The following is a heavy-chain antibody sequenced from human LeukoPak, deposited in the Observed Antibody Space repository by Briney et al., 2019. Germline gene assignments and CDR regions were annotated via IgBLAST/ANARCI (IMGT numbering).Heavy chain of an antibody. D-gene: IGHD3-22*01. CDR2: INHSGST. J-gene: IGHJ5*02. CDR1: GGSFSGYY. Sequence: SETLSLTCAVYGGSFSGYYWSWIRQPPGKGLEWIGEINHSGSTNYNPSLKSRVTISVDTSKNQFSLKLSSVTAADTAVYYCARLGRPREYYYDSSGYYPWGQGTLVTVSS. V-gene: IGHV4-34*01. CDR3: ARLGRPREYYYDSSGYYP.